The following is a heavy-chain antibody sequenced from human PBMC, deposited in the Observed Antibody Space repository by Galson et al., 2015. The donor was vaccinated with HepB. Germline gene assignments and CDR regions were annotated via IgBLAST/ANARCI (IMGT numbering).Heavy chain of an antibody. CDR1: GFTFSSYW. Sequence: SLRLSCAASGFTFSSYWMHWVRQAPGKGLVWVSRINSDGSSTSYADSVKGRFTISRDNAKNTLYLQMNSLRAEDTAVYYCARGGGSSSWLKFHWGQGTLVTVSS. V-gene: IGHV3-74*01. J-gene: IGHJ4*02. D-gene: IGHD6-13*01. CDR3: ARGGGSSSWLKFH. CDR2: INSDGSST.